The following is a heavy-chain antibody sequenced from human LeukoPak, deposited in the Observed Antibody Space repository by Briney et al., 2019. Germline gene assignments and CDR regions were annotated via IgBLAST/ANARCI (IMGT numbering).Heavy chain of an antibody. Sequence: SVKVSCKASEGTFSSYAISWVRQAPGQGLEWMGGIIPIFGTANYAQKFQGRVTITTDESTSTAYMELSSLRSEDTAVYYCARAKVRGVTHYYYYMDVWGKGTTVTVSS. CDR2: IIPIFGTA. J-gene: IGHJ6*03. CDR3: ARAKVRGVTHYYYYMDV. V-gene: IGHV1-69*05. CDR1: EGTFSSYA. D-gene: IGHD3-10*01.